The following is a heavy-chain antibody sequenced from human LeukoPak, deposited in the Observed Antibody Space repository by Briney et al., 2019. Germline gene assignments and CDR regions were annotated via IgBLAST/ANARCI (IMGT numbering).Heavy chain of an antibody. CDR2: IIPFLGTT. J-gene: IGHJ4*02. CDR3: TIIPNVILFSHYFEY. Sequence: ASVKVSCKASGGVFTTYAVSWVRQAPGQGLEWMGSIIPFLGTTNYAQKFQGRVTITADEPTRTAYMELTYVRSDDTAVYYCTIIPNVILFSHYFEYWGQGTLVTVSS. D-gene: IGHD2-21*01. CDR1: GGVFTTYA. V-gene: IGHV1-69*11.